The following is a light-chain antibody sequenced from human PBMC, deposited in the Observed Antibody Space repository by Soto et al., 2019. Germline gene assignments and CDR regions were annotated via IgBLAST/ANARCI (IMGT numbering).Light chain of an antibody. J-gene: IGLJ3*02. V-gene: IGLV2-14*01. CDR2: EVS. Sequence: QSALTQPASVSGSPGQSITISCTGTSSDVGGYNYVSWYQQHPGKAPKRMIYEVSNRPSGVSNRFSGSKSGNTASLTISGLQAEDEADYYCSSHTSFSPWVFGGGTMLTVL. CDR1: SSDVGGYNY. CDR3: SSHTSFSPWV.